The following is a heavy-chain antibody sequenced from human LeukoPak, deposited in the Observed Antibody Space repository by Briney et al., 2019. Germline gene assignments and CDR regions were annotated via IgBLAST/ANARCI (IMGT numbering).Heavy chain of an antibody. V-gene: IGHV3-20*04. J-gene: IGHJ6*03. CDR2: INWNGGSA. D-gene: IGHD6-6*01. CDR3: ARDGGYSSSHYYYMDV. CDR1: GFTFDDYG. Sequence: GGSLRLSCAASGFTFDDYGMSWVRQAPGKGLEWVSGINWNGGSAGYADSVKGRFTISRDNAKNSLYLQMNSLRAEDTALYYCARDGGYSSSHYYYMDVWGKGTTVTVSS.